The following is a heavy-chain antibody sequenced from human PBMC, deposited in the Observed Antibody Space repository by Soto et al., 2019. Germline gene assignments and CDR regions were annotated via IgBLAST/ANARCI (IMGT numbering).Heavy chain of an antibody. CDR1: GFTFFTYA. D-gene: IGHD1-1*01. J-gene: IGHJ4*02. V-gene: IGHV3-23*01. Sequence: GGSLRLSCAASGFTFFTYAMIWVRQAPGKGLEWVSAIDNSGAVTFYADSVKGRFTISRDNSKNTLYLQMDSLRVDDTAVYYCARLEPTSQTGYWGQGTLVTVSS. CDR2: IDNSGAVT. CDR3: ARLEPTSQTGY.